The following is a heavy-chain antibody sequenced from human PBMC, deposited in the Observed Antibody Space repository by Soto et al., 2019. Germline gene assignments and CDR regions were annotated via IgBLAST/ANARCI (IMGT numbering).Heavy chain of an antibody. J-gene: IGHJ4*02. CDR1: GGSFSGYY. D-gene: IGHD2-8*02. Sequence: QVQLQQWGAGLLKPSETLSLTCAVYGGSFSGYYWTWIRQPPGTGLEWIGEINHSGTTNYNPSLKSQVTLTVAPATSQFSLQLSSATAAETAVYYCARDKITGLFDYWGQGPLVTGSS. CDR2: INHSGTT. CDR3: ARDKITGLFDY. V-gene: IGHV4-34*01.